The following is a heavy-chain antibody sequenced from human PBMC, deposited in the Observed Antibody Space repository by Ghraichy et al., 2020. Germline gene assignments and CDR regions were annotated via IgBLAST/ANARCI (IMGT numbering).Heavy chain of an antibody. CDR2: IYYSGST. V-gene: IGHV4-39*01. J-gene: IGHJ6*03. CDR1: GGSISSSSYY. Sequence: SQTLSLTCTVSGGSISSSSYYWGWIRQPPGKGLEWIGSIYYSGSTYYNPSLKSRVTISVDTSKNQFSLKLSSVTAADTAVYYCARSFPGEHDFWSGYPYYYYYMDVWGKGTTVPLSS. D-gene: IGHD3-3*01. CDR3: ARSFPGEHDFWSGYPYYYYYMDV.